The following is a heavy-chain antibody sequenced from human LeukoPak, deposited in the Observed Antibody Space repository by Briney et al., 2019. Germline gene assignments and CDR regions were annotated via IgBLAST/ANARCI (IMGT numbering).Heavy chain of an antibody. V-gene: IGHV1-8*01. CDR2: MNPNSGNT. CDR1: GYTFSSHD. Sequence: ASVKVSCKASGYTFSSHDINWVRRVPGHGLEWLGWMNPNSGNTGYAQKFQGRVAMTRDSSIGTAYLELSSLSSDDTAVYYCVRGDNVVSTAMLLLRYWGQGTLVAVSS. D-gene: IGHD2-21*02. J-gene: IGHJ1*01. CDR3: VRGDNVVSTAMLLLRY.